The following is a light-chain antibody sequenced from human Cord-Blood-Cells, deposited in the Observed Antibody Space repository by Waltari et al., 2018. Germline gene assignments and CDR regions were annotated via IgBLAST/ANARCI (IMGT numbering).Light chain of an antibody. CDR3: QQYNSYSWT. CDR1: QSISSW. Sequence: DIQMTQSPSTLSASVGNRVTITCRASQSISSWLAWYQQKPGKAPKLLIHKSSSLESGAPARLSGSGSGTEFTLTISSLQPDDFATYYCQQYNSYSWTFGQGTKVEIK. V-gene: IGKV1-5*03. CDR2: KSS. J-gene: IGKJ1*01.